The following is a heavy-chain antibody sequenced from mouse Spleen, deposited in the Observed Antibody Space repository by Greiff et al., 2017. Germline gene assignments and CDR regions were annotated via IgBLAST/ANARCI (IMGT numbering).Heavy chain of an antibody. V-gene: IGHV1-69*01. CDR1: GYTFTSYW. J-gene: IGHJ1*01. D-gene: IGHD1-1*01. CDR2: IDPSDSYT. CDR3: ARLRYWYFDV. Sequence: QVQLQQSGAELVMPGASVKLSCKASGYTFTSYWMHWVKQRPGQGLEWIGEIDPSDSYTNYNQKFKGKATLTVDKSSSTAYMQLSSLTSEDSAVYYCARLRYWYFDVWGAGTTVTVSS.